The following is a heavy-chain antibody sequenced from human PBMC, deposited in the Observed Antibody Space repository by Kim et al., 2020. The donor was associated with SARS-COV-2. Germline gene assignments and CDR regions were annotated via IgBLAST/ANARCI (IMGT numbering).Heavy chain of an antibody. Sequence: GGSLRLSCAVSGFSVSREYMSWVRQAPGKGLEWVSLLYSGGSTIYADSVKGRFTISRDTSKNTLYLQINDMRPEDTAMYYCTRIGYDRHFDYWGQGTLVTASS. J-gene: IGHJ4*02. CDR2: LYSGGST. V-gene: IGHV3-53*01. D-gene: IGHD3-16*01. CDR3: TRIGYDRHFDY. CDR1: GFSVSREY.